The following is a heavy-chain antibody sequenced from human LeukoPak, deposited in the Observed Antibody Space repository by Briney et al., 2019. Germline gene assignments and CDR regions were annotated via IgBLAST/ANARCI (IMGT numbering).Heavy chain of an antibody. D-gene: IGHD3-3*01. J-gene: IGHJ5*02. Sequence: MASETLSLTCTVSGGSISSGGYYWSWIRQHPGKGLEWIGYIYYSGSTYYNPSLKSRVTISVDTSKNQFSLKLSSVTAADTAVYYCARGGEWLLSTWGQGTLVTVSS. CDR3: ARGGEWLLST. CDR2: IYYSGST. V-gene: IGHV4-31*03. CDR1: GGSISSGGYY.